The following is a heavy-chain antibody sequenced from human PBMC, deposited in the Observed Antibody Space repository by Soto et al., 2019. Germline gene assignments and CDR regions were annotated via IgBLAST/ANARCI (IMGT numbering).Heavy chain of an antibody. CDR1: GYTFTNYG. CDR2: ITVYSGTT. D-gene: IGHD5-12*01. J-gene: IGHJ4*02. V-gene: IGHV1-18*04. Sequence: GASVKVSCKASGYTFTNYGLSWVRQAPGQGLEWMGWITVYSGTTDHVQKFQGRVTMTEETSTDTAYMELSSLRSEDTAVYYCATGGGYDSPFDYWGQGTLVTVSS. CDR3: ATGGGYDSPFDY.